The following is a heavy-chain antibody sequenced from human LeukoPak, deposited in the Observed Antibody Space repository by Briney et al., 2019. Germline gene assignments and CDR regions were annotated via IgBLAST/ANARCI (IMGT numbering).Heavy chain of an antibody. CDR1: GFTFSDYY. J-gene: IGHJ4*02. V-gene: IGHV3-11*03. CDR2: ISGSSSYT. CDR3: TRITVVAGNTYLADY. D-gene: IGHD6-19*01. Sequence: PGGSLRLSCAASGFTFSDYYMSWIRQVPGKGLEWVSYISGSSSYTNYADSVKGRFTISRDSANNSLYLQMNSLRAEDTAVYYCTRITVVAGNTYLADYWGQGTLVTVSS.